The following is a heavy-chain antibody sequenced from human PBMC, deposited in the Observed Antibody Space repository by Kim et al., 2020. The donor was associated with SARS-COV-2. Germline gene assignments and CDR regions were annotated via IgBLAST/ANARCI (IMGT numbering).Heavy chain of an antibody. CDR2: ISAYNGNT. CDR1: GYTFTSYG. J-gene: IGHJ5*02. Sequence: ASVKVSCKASGYTFTSYGISWVRQAPGQGLEWMGWISAYNGNTNYAQKLQGRVTMTTDTSTSTAYMELRSLRSDDTAVYYCARDSLFRIFGVVIDSGVWFDPWGQGTLVTVSS. V-gene: IGHV1-18*04. CDR3: ARDSLFRIFGVVIDSGVWFDP. D-gene: IGHD3-3*02.